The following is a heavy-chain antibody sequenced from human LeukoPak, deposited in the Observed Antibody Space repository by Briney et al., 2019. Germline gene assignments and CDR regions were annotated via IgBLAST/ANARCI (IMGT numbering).Heavy chain of an antibody. V-gene: IGHV3-23*01. J-gene: IGHJ4*02. CDR1: GFTFSSYA. CDR2: ITGTSGIT. CDR3: AKRSVAGKKAFDY. Sequence: GGSLRLSCAAAGFTFSSYAMSWVRQAPGKGLEWVSTITGTSGITYYADSVKGRFTISRDNSKNTLYLQMNSLRAEDTAVYYCAKRSVAGKKAFDYWGQGTLVTVSS. D-gene: IGHD6-19*01.